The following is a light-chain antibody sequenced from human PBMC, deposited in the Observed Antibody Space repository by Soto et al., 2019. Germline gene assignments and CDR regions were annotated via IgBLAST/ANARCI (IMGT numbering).Light chain of an antibody. V-gene: IGLV1-44*01. J-gene: IGLJ1*01. CDR1: SSNIGGNA. CDR3: AAWDDSLSGYV. CDR2: SNN. Sequence: QSVLTQPPSASGTPGQRVTISCSGSSSNIGGNAVNWYQQLPGTTPKLLIYSNNQRPSGVPDRFSGSKSGTSASLAISGLQSEDEADYYCAAWDDSLSGYVFGTGTQLTVL.